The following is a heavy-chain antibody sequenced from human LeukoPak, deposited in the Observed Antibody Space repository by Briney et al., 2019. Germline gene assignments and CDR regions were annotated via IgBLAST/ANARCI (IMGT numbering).Heavy chain of an antibody. CDR2: ISWNSGSI. CDR1: GFTFDDYA. D-gene: IGHD2-2*01. J-gene: IGHJ5*02. CDR3: ARSGVVPAAIYANWFDP. Sequence: PGRSLRLSCAASGFTFDDYAMHWVRQAPGKGLEWVSGISWNSGSIGYADSVKGRFTISRDNAKNSLYLPINTLRAEDMALYSFARSGVVPAAIYANWFDPWGQGTLVTVSS. V-gene: IGHV3-9*03.